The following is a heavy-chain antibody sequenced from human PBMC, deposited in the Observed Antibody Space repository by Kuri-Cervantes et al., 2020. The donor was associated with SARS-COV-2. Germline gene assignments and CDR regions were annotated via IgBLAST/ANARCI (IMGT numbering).Heavy chain of an antibody. D-gene: IGHD2/OR15-2a*01. CDR3: AKVGLSFDY. J-gene: IGHJ4*02. V-gene: IGHV3-23*01. CDR2: ISGSGVGT. CDR1: GFTFSSFA. Sequence: GGSLRLSCAASGFTFSSFAMSWVRRAPGKGLEWVSSISGSGVGTYYADSVKGRFTISRDNSKNTLYLQMNSLRAEDSALYYCAKVGLSFDYWGQGTLVTVSS.